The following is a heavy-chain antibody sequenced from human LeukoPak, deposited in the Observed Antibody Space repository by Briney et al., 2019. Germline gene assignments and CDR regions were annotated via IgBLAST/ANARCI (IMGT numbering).Heavy chain of an antibody. J-gene: IGHJ5*02. CDR1: GFTFSSYE. V-gene: IGHV3-48*03. CDR2: ISRSGSTL. D-gene: IGHD3-10*01. Sequence: PGGSLRLSCAASGFTFSSYEMNWVRQAPGKGLEGVSYISRSGSTLYYADSVKGRFTISRDNAKNSLFLQMNSLRADDTAVYYCARLWFGAFDPWGQGTLVIVSS. CDR3: ARLWFGAFDP.